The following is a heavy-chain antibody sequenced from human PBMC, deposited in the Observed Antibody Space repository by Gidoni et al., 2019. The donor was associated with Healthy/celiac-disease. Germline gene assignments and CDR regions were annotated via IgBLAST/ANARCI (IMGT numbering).Heavy chain of an antibody. Sequence: QLQLQESGPGLVKPSETLSLTCTVSGGSISSSSYYWGWIRPPPGKGLEWIGSIYYSGSTYYNPSLKSRVTISVDTSKNQFSLKLSSVTAADTAVYYCARMWRIAVAGTVRDYFDYWGQGTLVTVSS. CDR1: GGSISSSSYY. D-gene: IGHD6-19*01. V-gene: IGHV4-39*01. J-gene: IGHJ4*02. CDR2: IYYSGST. CDR3: ARMWRIAVAGTVRDYFDY.